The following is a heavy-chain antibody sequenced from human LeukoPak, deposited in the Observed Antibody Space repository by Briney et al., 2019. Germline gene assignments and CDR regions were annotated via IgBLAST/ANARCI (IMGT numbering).Heavy chain of an antibody. CDR1: GFTFSSYS. V-gene: IGHV3-21*01. J-gene: IGHJ4*02. Sequence: GGSLRLSCAASGFTFSSYSMNWVRQAPGKGLEWVSSISSSSSYIYYADSVKGRFTISRDNAKNSLYLQMNRLRAEDTAVYYCARPAYCSSASCYLHTDYWGRGTLVTVSS. D-gene: IGHD2-2*01. CDR3: ARPAYCSSASCYLHTDY. CDR2: ISSSSSYI.